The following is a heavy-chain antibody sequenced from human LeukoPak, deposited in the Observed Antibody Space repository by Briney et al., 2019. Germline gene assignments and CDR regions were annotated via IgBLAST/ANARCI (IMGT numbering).Heavy chain of an antibody. Sequence: GGSLTLSCAASGFTFSSYVMQWVRQAPGKGLEYVSAISSNGGRTYYPNSVKGRFTISRDNSKNTLYLQMGSLRAENMAIYYCARSKRYGTNGICYTNGGFDHWGQGTLVTVSS. CDR3: ARSKRYGTNGICYTNGGFDH. CDR2: ISSNGGRT. V-gene: IGHV3-64*01. J-gene: IGHJ4*02. D-gene: IGHD2-8*01. CDR1: GFTFSSYV.